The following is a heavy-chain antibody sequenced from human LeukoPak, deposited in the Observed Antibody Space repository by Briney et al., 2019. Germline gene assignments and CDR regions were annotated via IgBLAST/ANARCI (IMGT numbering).Heavy chain of an antibody. V-gene: IGHV3-11*04. CDR3: ARDSAYSYYDILTGSRRVYYYYYMDV. CDR1: GFTFSDYY. Sequence: GGSLRLSCAASGFTFSDYYMSWIRQAPGKGLEWVSYISSSGSTIYYADSVKGRFTIPRDNAKNSLYLQMNSLRAEDTAVYYCARDSAYSYYDILTGSRRVYYYYYMDVWGKGTTVTVSS. D-gene: IGHD3-9*01. J-gene: IGHJ6*03. CDR2: ISSSGSTI.